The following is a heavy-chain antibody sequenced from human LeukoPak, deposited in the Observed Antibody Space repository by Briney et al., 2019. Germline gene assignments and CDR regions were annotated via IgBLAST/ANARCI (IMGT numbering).Heavy chain of an antibody. Sequence: SETLSLTCTVSGGSISSYYWSWIRQPPGEGLEWIGYIYYSGSTNYNPSLKSRVTISVDTSKNQFSLKLSSVTAADTAVYYCARDGYGMDVWGQGTTVTVSS. V-gene: IGHV4-59*01. CDR2: IYYSGST. CDR3: ARDGYGMDV. CDR1: GGSISSYY. J-gene: IGHJ6*02.